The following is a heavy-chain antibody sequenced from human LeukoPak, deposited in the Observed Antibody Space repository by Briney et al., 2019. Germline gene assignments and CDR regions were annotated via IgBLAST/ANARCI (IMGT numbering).Heavy chain of an antibody. CDR3: ASNYDSSGYYYGY. D-gene: IGHD3-22*01. Sequence: SETLSLTCTVSGGSISSYYWSWIRQPPGKGLEWIGCIYYSGSTNYNPSLKSRVTISVDTSKNQFSLKLSSVTAADTAVYCCASNYDSSGYYYGYWGQGTLVTVSS. J-gene: IGHJ4*02. V-gene: IGHV4-59*01. CDR1: GGSISSYY. CDR2: IYYSGST.